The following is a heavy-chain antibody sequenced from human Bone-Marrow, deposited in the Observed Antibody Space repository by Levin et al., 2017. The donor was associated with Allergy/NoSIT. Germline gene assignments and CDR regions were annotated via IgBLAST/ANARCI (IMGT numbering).Heavy chain of an antibody. Sequence: SQTLSLTCDVSGDSVSTSSATWNWIRQSPSRGLEWLGRAYYKSEWNTDYAMSVKSRITITPDISKNQFSLHLNSVTPEDTGVYYCARERGEDSTTWYETFDYWGQGTQVTVSS. V-gene: IGHV6-1*01. J-gene: IGHJ4*02. CDR2: AYYKSEWNT. D-gene: IGHD3-16*01. CDR3: ARERGEDSTTWYETFDY. CDR1: GDSVSTSSAT.